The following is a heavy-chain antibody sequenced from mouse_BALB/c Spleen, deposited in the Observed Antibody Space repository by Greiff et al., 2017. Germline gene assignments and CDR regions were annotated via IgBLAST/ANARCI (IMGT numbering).Heavy chain of an antibody. CDR3: ARGDYEREGYAMDY. Sequence: QVQLQQSGAELAKPGASVKMSCKASGYTFTSYWMHWVKQRPGQGLEWIGYINPSTGYTEYNQKFKDKATLTADKSSSTAYMQLSSLTSEDSAVYYCARGDYEREGYAMDYWGQGTSVTVCS. CDR2: INPSTGYT. J-gene: IGHJ4*01. V-gene: IGHV1-7*01. D-gene: IGHD2-4*01. CDR1: GYTFTSYW.